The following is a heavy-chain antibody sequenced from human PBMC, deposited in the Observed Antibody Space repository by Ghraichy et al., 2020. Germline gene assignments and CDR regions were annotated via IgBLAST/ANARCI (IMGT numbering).Heavy chain of an antibody. CDR3: ARVARSNSFDI. CDR2: LYSGGGT. CDR1: GFTVSSNY. J-gene: IGHJ3*02. Sequence: GSLNISCAASGFTVSSNYVTWVRQPPGKGLEWVSVLYSGGGTNYADSVKGRFTISRDNYKNTLYLQMNSLRAEDTAVYYCARVARSNSFDIWGQGTMVIVSS. V-gene: IGHV3-53*01.